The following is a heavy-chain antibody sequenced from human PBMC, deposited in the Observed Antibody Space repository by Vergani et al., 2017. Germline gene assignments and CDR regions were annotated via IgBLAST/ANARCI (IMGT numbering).Heavy chain of an antibody. D-gene: IGHD3-10*01. CDR2: MKEDGSGE. V-gene: IGHV3-7*01. Sequence: EVQLVESGGGLVQPGGSLRLSCAASGFTFSNFWIHWVRQAPGKGLEWVANMKEDGSGEYYADSVKGRFTISRNHAENSLDLQMNSLRADDTALYFCAAGYYPGSGQVDWGEGTLVT. J-gene: IGHJ4*02. CDR3: AAGYYPGSGQVD. CDR1: GFTFSNFW.